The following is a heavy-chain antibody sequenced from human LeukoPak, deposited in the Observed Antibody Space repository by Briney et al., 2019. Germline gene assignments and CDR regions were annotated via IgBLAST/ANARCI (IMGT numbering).Heavy chain of an antibody. D-gene: IGHD3-3*01. CDR3: ARIAQGGGYYDFWSGYPYFDY. Sequence: SETLSLTCTVSGGSISSYYWSWIRQPPGKGLEWIGYIYYSGSTNYNPSLKSRVTISVDTSKNQFSLKLSSVTDADTAVYYCARIAQGGGYYDFWSGYPYFDYWGQGTLVTVSS. V-gene: IGHV4-59*12. CDR2: IYYSGST. CDR1: GGSISSYY. J-gene: IGHJ4*02.